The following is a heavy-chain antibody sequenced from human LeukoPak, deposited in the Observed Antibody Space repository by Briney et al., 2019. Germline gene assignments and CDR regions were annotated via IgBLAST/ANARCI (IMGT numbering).Heavy chain of an antibody. CDR3: AREEAGYCSGGSCYGGAYDY. Sequence: GGSLRLSCAASEFTFSSCGMHWVRQAPGKGLEWVAVIWYDGSNKYYADSVKGRFTISRDNSKNTLYLQMNSLRAEDTAVYYCAREEAGYCSGGSCYGGAYDYWGQGTLVTVSS. CDR2: IWYDGSNK. D-gene: IGHD2-15*01. CDR1: EFTFSSCG. V-gene: IGHV3-33*01. J-gene: IGHJ4*02.